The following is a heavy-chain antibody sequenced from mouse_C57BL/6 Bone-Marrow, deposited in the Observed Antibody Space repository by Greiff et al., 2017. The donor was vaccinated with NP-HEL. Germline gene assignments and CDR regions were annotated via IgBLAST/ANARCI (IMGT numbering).Heavy chain of an antibody. CDR2: IDPANGNT. V-gene: IGHV14-3*01. J-gene: IGHJ1*03. CDR3: ARWDYYGSSSWYFDV. CDR1: GFNIKNTY. D-gene: IGHD1-1*01. Sequence: LVESVAELVRPGASVKLSCTASGFNIKNTYMHWVKQRPEQGLEWIGRIDPANGNTKYAPKFQGKATITADTSSNTAYLQLSSLTSEDTAIYYCARWDYYGSSSWYFDVWGTGTTVTVSS.